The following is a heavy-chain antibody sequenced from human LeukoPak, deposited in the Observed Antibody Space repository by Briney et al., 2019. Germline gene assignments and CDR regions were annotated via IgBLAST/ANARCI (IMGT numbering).Heavy chain of an antibody. CDR1: GGTFSSYA. Sequence: GSSVKVSCKASGGTFSSYAISWVRQAPGQGLEWMGRIIPILGIANYAQKFQGRVTMTRNTSISTAYMELSSLRSEDTAVYYCARAPAETDAFDIWGQGTMVTVSS. CDR3: ARAPAETDAFDI. J-gene: IGHJ3*02. V-gene: IGHV1-69*04. CDR2: IIPILGIA.